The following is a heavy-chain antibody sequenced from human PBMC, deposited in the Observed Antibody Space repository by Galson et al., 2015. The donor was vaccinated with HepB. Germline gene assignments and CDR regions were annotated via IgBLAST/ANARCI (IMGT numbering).Heavy chain of an antibody. CDR3: ARSIAAAGRGPSDY. D-gene: IGHD6-13*01. CDR1: GYTFTSYG. V-gene: IGHV1-18*04. Sequence: SVKVSCKASGYTFTSYGISWVRQAPGQGLEWMGWISAYNGNTNYAQKLQGRVTMTTDTSTSTAYMELRSLRSDDTAVYYCARSIAAAGRGPSDYWGQGTLVTVSS. J-gene: IGHJ4*02. CDR2: ISAYNGNT.